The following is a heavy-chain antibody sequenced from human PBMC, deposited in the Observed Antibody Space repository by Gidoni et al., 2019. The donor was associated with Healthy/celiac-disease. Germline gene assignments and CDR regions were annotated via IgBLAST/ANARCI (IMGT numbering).Heavy chain of an antibody. Sequence: EVQLVESGGGLIQPGGSLRLSCPASGFTVRSNYMSWVRQTPGKGLEWVSDIYSGGSKYYADSVKGRFTMSRDNYKNTLYLQMNSLRAEDTAVYYCARDNREFWSGYYQDVWGQGTTVTVSS. CDR3: ARDNREFWSGYYQDV. V-gene: IGHV3-53*01. D-gene: IGHD3-3*01. CDR2: IYSGGSK. J-gene: IGHJ6*02. CDR1: GFTVRSNY.